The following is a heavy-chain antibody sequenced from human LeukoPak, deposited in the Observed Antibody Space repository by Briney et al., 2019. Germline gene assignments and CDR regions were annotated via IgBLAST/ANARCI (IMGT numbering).Heavy chain of an antibody. CDR3: ARGLGRITMIVVVPRFDP. J-gene: IGHJ5*02. Sequence: GASVKVSCKASGYTFTGYYMHWVRQAPGQGLEWMGRINPNSGGTNYAQKSQGRVTMTRDTSISTAYMELSRLRSDDTAVYYCARGLGRITMIVVVPRFDPWGQGTLVTVSS. D-gene: IGHD3-22*01. V-gene: IGHV1-2*06. CDR2: INPNSGGT. CDR1: GYTFTGYY.